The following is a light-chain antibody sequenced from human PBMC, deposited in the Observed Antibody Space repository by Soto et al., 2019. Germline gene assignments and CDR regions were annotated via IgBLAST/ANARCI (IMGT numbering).Light chain of an antibody. Sequence: DIQMTQSTSSLSASLGDRVTITCRASQSISSYLNWYQQKPGKAPKLLIFTASSLHNGVPSRFSGSGSGTDFALTISSLQPEDFATYYCQQSYGNPITFGQGTRLEIK. CDR3: QQSYGNPIT. CDR2: TAS. J-gene: IGKJ5*01. V-gene: IGKV1-39*01. CDR1: QSISSY.